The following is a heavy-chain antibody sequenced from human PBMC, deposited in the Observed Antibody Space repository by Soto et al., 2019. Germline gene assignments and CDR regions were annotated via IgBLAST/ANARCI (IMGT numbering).Heavy chain of an antibody. CDR2: IYYSGST. D-gene: IGHD5-12*01. CDR3: ASHVDSMATIVRYFDY. CDR1: GGSISSSSYY. J-gene: IGHJ4*02. Sequence: SETLSLTCTVSGGSISSSSYYWGWIRQPPGKGLEWIGSIYYSGSTYYNPSLKSRVTISVDTSKNQFSLKLSSVTAADTAVYYCASHVDSMATIVRYFDYWGQGTLVNVSS. V-gene: IGHV4-39*01.